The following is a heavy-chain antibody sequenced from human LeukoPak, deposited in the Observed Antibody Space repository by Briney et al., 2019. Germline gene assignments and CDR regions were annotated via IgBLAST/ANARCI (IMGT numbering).Heavy chain of an antibody. V-gene: IGHV3-23*01. CDR1: GFTFSSYA. CDR2: ISGSGGST. Sequence: GSLRLSCAASGFTFSSYAMSWVRQAPGKGLEWVSAISGSGGSTYYADSVKGRFTISRDNSKNTLYLQMNSLRAEDTAVYYCARDPRDIVVVPAAIPELYYYYYYMDVWGKGTTVTVSS. J-gene: IGHJ6*03. CDR3: ARDPRDIVVVPAAIPELYYYYYYMDV. D-gene: IGHD2-2*02.